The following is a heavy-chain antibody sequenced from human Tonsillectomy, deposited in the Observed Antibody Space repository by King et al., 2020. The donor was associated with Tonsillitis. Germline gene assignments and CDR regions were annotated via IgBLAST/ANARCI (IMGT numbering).Heavy chain of an antibody. Sequence: VQLVESGGGLVKPGGSLRLSCAASGFTFSSYSMNWVRQAPGKGLEWVSSISSSSSYIYYADSVKGRFTISRDNAKNSLYLQMNSLIAEDTDVYYCARDSRIAAADSFDYWGQGTLVTVSS. J-gene: IGHJ4*02. D-gene: IGHD6-13*01. V-gene: IGHV3-21*01. CDR2: ISSSSSYI. CDR3: ARDSRIAAADSFDY. CDR1: GFTFSSYS.